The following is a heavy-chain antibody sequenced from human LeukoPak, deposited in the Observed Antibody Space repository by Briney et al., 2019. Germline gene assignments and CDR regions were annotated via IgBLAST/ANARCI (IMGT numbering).Heavy chain of an antibody. D-gene: IGHD2-15*01. J-gene: IGHJ6*02. V-gene: IGHV3-23*01. CDR2: ISGSGGST. CDR3: AKDLVVAASYYYYGMDV. Sequence: GGSLRLSRAASGFTFSSYAMSWVRQAPGKGLEWVSAISGSGGSTYYADSVKGRFTISRDNSKNTLYLQMNSLRAEDTAVYYCAKDLVVAASYYYYGMDVWGQGTTVTVSS. CDR1: GFTFSSYA.